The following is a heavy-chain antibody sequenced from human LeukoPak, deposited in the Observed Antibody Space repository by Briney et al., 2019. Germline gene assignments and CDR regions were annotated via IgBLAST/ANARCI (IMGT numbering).Heavy chain of an antibody. Sequence: ASVKVSCKASGYTCSSYGINWVRQAPGQGLEWMGWISVYNGNTNTNYAQNLQGRVTMTTDTSTSTAYMELTSLTSDDTAVYYCARDYGYGAYGPTYFQHWGQGTLVTVSS. CDR3: ARDYGYGAYGPTYFQH. CDR2: ISVYNGNTNT. J-gene: IGHJ1*01. D-gene: IGHD5-12*01. V-gene: IGHV1-18*01. CDR1: GYTCSSYG.